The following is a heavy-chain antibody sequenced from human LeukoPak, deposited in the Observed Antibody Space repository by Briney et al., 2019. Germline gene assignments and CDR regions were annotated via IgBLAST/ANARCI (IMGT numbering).Heavy chain of an antibody. CDR3: ARGRREVVVVAAATRRSWFDP. D-gene: IGHD2-15*01. Sequence: SETLSLTCAVYGGSFSGYYWSWIRQPPGKGLEWIGEINHSGSTNYNPSLKSRVTISVDTSKNQFSLKLSSVTAADTAVYYCARGRREVVVVAAATRRSWFDPWGQGTLVTVSS. CDR1: GGSFSGYY. V-gene: IGHV4-34*01. CDR2: INHSGST. J-gene: IGHJ5*02.